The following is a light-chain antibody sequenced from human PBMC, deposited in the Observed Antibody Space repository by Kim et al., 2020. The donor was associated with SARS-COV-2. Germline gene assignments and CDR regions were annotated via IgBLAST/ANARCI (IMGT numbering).Light chain of an antibody. J-gene: IGKJ1*01. CDR1: QSVSSNY. CDR2: GAS. CDR3: QQCSSSPT. V-gene: IGKV3-20*01. Sequence: EIVLTQSPATLSLSPGERATLSCRASQSVSSNYLAWYQQKAGQAPRLLIYGASSRATGIPDRFSGSGSGTDFTLTISRLETEDFAVYFCQQCSSSPTFGQGTKVDIK.